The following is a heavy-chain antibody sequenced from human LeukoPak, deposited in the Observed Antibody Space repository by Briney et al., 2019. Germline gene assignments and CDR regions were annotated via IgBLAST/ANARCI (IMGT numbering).Heavy chain of an antibody. Sequence: QAGGSLRLSCAASGLTFSNYGMHWVRQAPGKGPEWVSLLYSSGSTYYTDSVKGRFTISRDNSQNTLYFHMNSLSAEDTAVYYCARTFLSGDGYKVGYFDYWGQGTLVTVSS. CDR3: ARTFLSGDGYKVGYFDY. D-gene: IGHD5-24*01. CDR2: LYSSGST. V-gene: IGHV3-53*01. CDR1: GLTFSNYG. J-gene: IGHJ4*02.